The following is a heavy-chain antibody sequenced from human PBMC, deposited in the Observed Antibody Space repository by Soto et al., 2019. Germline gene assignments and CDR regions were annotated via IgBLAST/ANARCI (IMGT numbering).Heavy chain of an antibody. J-gene: IGHJ3*02. CDR1: GGSISSSSYY. D-gene: IGHD2-8*02. Sequence: PSEALSLTCTVSGGSISSSSYYWGWIRQPPGKGLERIGTIYYSGSTYYNPSLKSRVTISVDTSKNQFSLKLSSVTASETAVYYCARQGSVCYNAIDIWGQGTVVIVS. V-gene: IGHV4-39*01. CDR2: IYYSGST. CDR3: ARQGSVCYNAIDI.